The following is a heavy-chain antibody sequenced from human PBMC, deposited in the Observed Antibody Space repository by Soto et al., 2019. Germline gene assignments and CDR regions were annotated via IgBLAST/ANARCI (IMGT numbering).Heavy chain of an antibody. Sequence: ASVKVSCKASGYTFTSYYMHWVRQAPGQGFEWMGIINPSGGSTSYAQKFQGRVTMTRDTSTSTVYMELSSLRSEDTAVYYCARVPDRYYDSSGSHFDYWGQGTLVTVSS. J-gene: IGHJ4*02. CDR3: ARVPDRYYDSSGSHFDY. V-gene: IGHV1-46*01. D-gene: IGHD3-22*01. CDR2: INPSGGST. CDR1: GYTFTSYY.